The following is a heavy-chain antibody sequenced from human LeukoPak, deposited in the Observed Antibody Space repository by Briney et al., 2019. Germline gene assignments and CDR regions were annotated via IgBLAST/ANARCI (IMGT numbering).Heavy chain of an antibody. D-gene: IGHD2-2*01. J-gene: IGHJ4*02. CDR2: ICDTGSI. CDR1: GIMFNTYQ. V-gene: IGHV3-48*03. CDR3: ASASSHGFEY. Sequence: PGGSLRLSCVVSGIMFNTYQMTWVRQAPGKGLEWVSYICDTGSINNADSVKGRFNISRDNSKNSLYLQMNSLRVEDTAVYYCASASSHGFEYWGQGTLVTVSS.